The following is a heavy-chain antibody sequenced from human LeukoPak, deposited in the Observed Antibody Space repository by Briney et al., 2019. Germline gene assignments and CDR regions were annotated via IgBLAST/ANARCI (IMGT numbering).Heavy chain of an antibody. CDR3: ARHPSLRKAYYDFWSGYHNYFDY. CDR2: IYPGDSDT. Sequence: GESLKISCKGSGYSFTSYWIGWVRQMPGKGLEWMGIIYPGDSDTRYSPSFQGQVTISADKSISTAYLQWSSLKASDTAMYYCARHPSLRKAYYDFWSGYHNYFDYWGQGTLVTVSS. CDR1: GYSFTSYW. J-gene: IGHJ4*02. V-gene: IGHV5-51*01. D-gene: IGHD3-3*01.